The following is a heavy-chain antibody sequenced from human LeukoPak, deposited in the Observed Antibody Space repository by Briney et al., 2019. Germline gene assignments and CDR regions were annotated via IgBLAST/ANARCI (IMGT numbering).Heavy chain of an antibody. CDR3: AKDPVSSVTGPIDY. J-gene: IGHJ4*02. CDR1: GFTFDDYA. V-gene: IGHV3-9*01. CDR2: ISWNSGSI. D-gene: IGHD1-7*01. Sequence: GGSLRLSCAASGFTFDDYAMHWVRQAPGKGLEWVSGISWNSGSIGYADSVKGRFTISRDNAKNSLYLQMNSLRAEGTALYYCAKDPVSSVTGPIDYWGQGTLVTVSS.